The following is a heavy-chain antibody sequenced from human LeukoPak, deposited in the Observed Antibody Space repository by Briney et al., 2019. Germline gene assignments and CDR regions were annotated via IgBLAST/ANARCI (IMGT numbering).Heavy chain of an antibody. CDR1: GDSISTYY. CDR2: IYYRGTT. J-gene: IGHJ4*02. CDR3: VSSSPRYCTGGTCYSSRGFDY. V-gene: IGHV4-59*01. D-gene: IGHD2-15*01. Sequence: SETLSLICTVSGDSISTYYWSWIRQSPGKGLEWIAYIYYRGTTNYNPSLKSRVTISADTSKTQFSLILSSVTAADTAVYYCVSSSPRYCTGGTCYSSRGFDYWGQGALVTVSS.